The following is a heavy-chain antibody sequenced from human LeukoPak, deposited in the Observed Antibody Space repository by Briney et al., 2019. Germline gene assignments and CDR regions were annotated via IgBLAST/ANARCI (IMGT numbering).Heavy chain of an antibody. CDR3: ARNNGMDV. J-gene: IGHJ6*02. V-gene: IGHV3-7*03. CDR1: GFALRSHW. CDR2: VNRDGSET. Sequence: PGGSLRLSCAASGFALRSHWMTWVRQVPGRGPEWVANVNRDGSETYYLDSVKGRFTISKDNAKNSLYLQMNSLRAEDTALYHCARNNGMDVRGQGTTVIVTS.